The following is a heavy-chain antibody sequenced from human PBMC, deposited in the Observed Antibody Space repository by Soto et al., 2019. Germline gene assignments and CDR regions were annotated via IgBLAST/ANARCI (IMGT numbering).Heavy chain of an antibody. J-gene: IGHJ3*01. V-gene: IGHV4-38-2*01. Sequence: SETLSLTCAVSGLFISSGNYWGWIRKPPGKGLEWIGSIFHGGNTYYNPSLKSRVTISVDMSKNQFSLKLNSVTAADTAVYYCARARWYDAFDVWGQGTVVTVSS. D-gene: IGHD2-15*01. CDR1: GLFISSGNY. CDR2: IFHGGNT. CDR3: ARARWYDAFDV.